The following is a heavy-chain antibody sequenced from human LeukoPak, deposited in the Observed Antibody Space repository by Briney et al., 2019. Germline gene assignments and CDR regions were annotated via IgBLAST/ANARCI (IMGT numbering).Heavy chain of an antibody. V-gene: IGHV3-23*01. CDR2: TIGSGDSK. CDR3: AKQMVRGVLDAFDI. D-gene: IGHD3-10*01. CDR1: GFTFSSYG. Sequence: GGSLRLSCAASGFTFSSYGMHWVRQAPGKGLEWVSGTIGSGDSKFYADPVKGRFTISRDNSRNTLYLHMNSLRVDDTAVYYCAKQMVRGVLDAFDIWGQGTMVTVSS. J-gene: IGHJ3*02.